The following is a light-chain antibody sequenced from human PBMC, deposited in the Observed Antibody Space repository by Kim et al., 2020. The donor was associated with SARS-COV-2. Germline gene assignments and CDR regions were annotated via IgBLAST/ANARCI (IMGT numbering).Light chain of an antibody. V-gene: IGLV1-47*01. J-gene: IGLJ3*02. CDR1: YSNIGSKE. Sequence: QSVLIQPPSASGTPGQGVAISCSGSYSNIGSKEVYWYQQFPGTAPKLLIYRNNQRPSGVPDRFSGSKSGTSASLAISGLRSEDEADYYCAAWDDSLNGPVFGGGTQLTVL. CDR2: RNN. CDR3: AAWDDSLNGPV.